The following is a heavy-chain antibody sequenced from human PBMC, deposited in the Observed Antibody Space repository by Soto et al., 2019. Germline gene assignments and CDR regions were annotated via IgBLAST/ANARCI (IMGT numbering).Heavy chain of an antibody. Sequence: GGSLRLSCAASGFNFGNNWMHWVRQAPGKGLEWVSRMNSDGRTTNYADSVKGRFTVSRDNAKNTLYLQMNSLRAEDTAVYYCATAEVDYWGPGTLVTVS. CDR3: ATAEVDY. V-gene: IGHV3-74*01. CDR1: GFNFGNNW. J-gene: IGHJ4*02. CDR2: MNSDGRTT.